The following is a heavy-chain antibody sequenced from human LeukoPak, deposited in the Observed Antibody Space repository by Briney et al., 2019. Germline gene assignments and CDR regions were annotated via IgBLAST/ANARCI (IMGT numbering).Heavy chain of an antibody. CDR3: ARASIIAARD. CDR2: IYTSGST. CDR1: GGSISSGSYY. J-gene: IGHJ4*02. D-gene: IGHD6-6*01. Sequence: SETLSLTCTVSGGSISSGSYYWSWIRQPVGKGLEWIGRIYTSGSTNYNPSLKSRVTISVDTSKNQFSLKLSSVTAADTAVYYCARASIIAARDWGQGTLVTVSS. V-gene: IGHV4-61*02.